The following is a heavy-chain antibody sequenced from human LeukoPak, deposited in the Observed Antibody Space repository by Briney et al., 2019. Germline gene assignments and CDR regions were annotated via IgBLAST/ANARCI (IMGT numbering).Heavy chain of an antibody. CDR1: GGSITSSSYY. J-gene: IGHJ4*02. CDR3: AKQQLVRCFDY. D-gene: IGHD6-13*01. V-gene: IGHV4-39*01. CDR2: IFYSGTT. Sequence: TETLSLTCTDSGGSITSSSYYWGWIRQPPGKGLEWIGSIFYSGTTYYNPSLKSRVTISVDTSKTQFSLKLSSVTAADTAVYYCAKQQLVRCFDYWGQGTLVTVS.